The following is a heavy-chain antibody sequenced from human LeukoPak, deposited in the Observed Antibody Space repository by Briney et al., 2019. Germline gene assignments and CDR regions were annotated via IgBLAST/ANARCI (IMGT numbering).Heavy chain of an antibody. CDR2: IYSGGST. D-gene: IGHD2-21*01. J-gene: IGHJ3*02. Sequence: GGSLRLSCAASGFTVSSKYMSWVRQAPGKGLEWVSVIYSGGSTYYADSVKGRFTISRDNSKNTVYLQMNSLRAEDTAVYYCARDGLLGAFDIWGQGTMVTVSS. V-gene: IGHV3-66*01. CDR3: ARDGLLGAFDI. CDR1: GFTVSSKY.